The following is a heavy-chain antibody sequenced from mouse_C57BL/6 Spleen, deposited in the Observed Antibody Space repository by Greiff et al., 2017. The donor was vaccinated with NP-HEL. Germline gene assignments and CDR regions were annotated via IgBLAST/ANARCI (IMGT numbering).Heavy chain of an antibody. CDR1: GYTFTDYE. V-gene: IGHV1-15*01. CDR3: TSGYYGSSFSWFAY. CDR2: IDPETGGT. J-gene: IGHJ3*01. D-gene: IGHD1-1*01. Sequence: VQLQQSGAELVRPGASVTLSCKASGYTFTDYEMHWVKQTPVHGLEWIGAIDPETGGTAYNQKFKGKAILTADKSSSTAYMELRSLTSEDSAVYYCTSGYYGSSFSWFAYWGQGTLVTVSA.